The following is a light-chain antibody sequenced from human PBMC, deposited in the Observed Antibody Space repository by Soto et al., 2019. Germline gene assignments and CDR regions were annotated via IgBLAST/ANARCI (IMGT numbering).Light chain of an antibody. CDR3: PQHNSYSGT. V-gene: IGKV1-5*01. CDR1: QSISSW. J-gene: IGKJ1*01. Sequence: DIQMTQSPSTLSASVGDRVTITCRASQSISSWLAWYQQNPGKAPKLLIYDASSLESGVPSRFSGSGSGTEFTLTISSLQPDDCATYYCPQHNSYSGTFGKGTKVEIK. CDR2: DAS.